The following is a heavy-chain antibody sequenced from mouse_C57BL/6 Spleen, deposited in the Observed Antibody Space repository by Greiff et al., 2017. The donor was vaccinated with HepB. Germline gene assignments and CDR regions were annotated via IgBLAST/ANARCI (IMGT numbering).Heavy chain of an antibody. CDR2: ISSGNSTI. V-gene: IGHV5-17*01. Sequence: EVMLVESGGGLVKPGGSLKLSCAASGFTFSDYGMHWVRQAPEEGLEWVAYISSGNSTIYYADKLKGRFTISGDNAKNTLFLQMTSLRSEDTAMYYCARDYYGSTYGFADWGKGTMVTVSA. J-gene: IGHJ3*01. CDR3: ARDYYGSTYGFAD. D-gene: IGHD1-1*01. CDR1: GFTFSDYG.